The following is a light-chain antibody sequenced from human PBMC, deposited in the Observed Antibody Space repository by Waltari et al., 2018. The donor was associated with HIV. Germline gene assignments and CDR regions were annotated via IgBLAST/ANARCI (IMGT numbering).Light chain of an antibody. CDR1: STDSRFYQY. V-gene: IGLV2-14*03. Sequence: QSALTQPASVSGFLGQSINIPCTGISTDSRFYQYVSWYQQYPGKIPRLIIFDINNRPSGVSDHFSGSMSGNSASLTFSGLQSGDEAHYYCASNRLDYTLIFGGGTKLTVL. J-gene: IGLJ2*01. CDR3: ASNRLDYTLI. CDR2: DIN.